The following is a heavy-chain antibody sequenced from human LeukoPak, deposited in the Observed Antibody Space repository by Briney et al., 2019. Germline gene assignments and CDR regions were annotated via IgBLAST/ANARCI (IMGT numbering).Heavy chain of an antibody. CDR1: GFTFSSYA. V-gene: IGHV3-23*01. CDR2: VSGSGGST. J-gene: IGHJ4*02. D-gene: IGHD2-8*01. CDR3: ATVSGVYHFDY. Sequence: GGSLRLSCAASGFTFSSYAMSWVRQAPGKGLEWVSAVSGSGGSTYYADSVKGRFTISRDDSKNTLYLQMNSLRAEDTAVYYCATVSGVYHFDYWGQGTLVTVSS.